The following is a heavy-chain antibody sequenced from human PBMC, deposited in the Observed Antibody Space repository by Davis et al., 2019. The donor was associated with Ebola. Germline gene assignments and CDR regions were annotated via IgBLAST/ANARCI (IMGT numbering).Heavy chain of an antibody. CDR3: ARAREFWSGYTYFDY. Sequence: GESLKISCAASGFTFSSYWMHWVRQAPGKGLVWVSRINSDGSSTSYADSVKGRFTISRDNAKNTLYLQMNSLRAEDTAVYYCARAREFWSGYTYFDYWGQGTLVTVSS. J-gene: IGHJ4*02. V-gene: IGHV3-74*01. CDR1: GFTFSSYW. D-gene: IGHD3-3*01. CDR2: INSDGSST.